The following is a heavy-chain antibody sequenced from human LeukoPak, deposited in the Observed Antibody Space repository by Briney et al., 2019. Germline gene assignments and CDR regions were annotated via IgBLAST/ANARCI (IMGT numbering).Heavy chain of an antibody. CDR2: IIPIFGTA. V-gene: IGHV1-69*13. J-gene: IGHJ4*02. CDR3: ARGRGRKYYGSGSYFN. CDR1: GGTFSSYA. Sequence: SVKVSCKASGGTFSSYAISWVRQAPGQGLEWMGGIIPIFGTANYAQKFQGRVTIAADESTSTAYMELSSLRSEDTAVYYCARGRGRKYYGSGSYFNWGQGTLVTVSS. D-gene: IGHD3-10*01.